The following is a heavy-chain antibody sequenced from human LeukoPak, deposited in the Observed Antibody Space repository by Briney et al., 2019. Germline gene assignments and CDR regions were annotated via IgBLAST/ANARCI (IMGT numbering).Heavy chain of an antibody. CDR3: ARATRRDFWSGYFFDP. CDR1: GYTFTGYG. J-gene: IGHJ5*02. V-gene: IGHV1-18*01. CDR2: ISAYNGNT. D-gene: IGHD3-3*01. Sequence: GASVKVSCKASGYTFTGYGISWVRQAPGQGLEWMGWISAYNGNTNYAQKLQGRVTMTTDTSTSTAYMELRSLRSDDTAVYYCARATRRDFWSGYFFDPWGQGTLVTVSS.